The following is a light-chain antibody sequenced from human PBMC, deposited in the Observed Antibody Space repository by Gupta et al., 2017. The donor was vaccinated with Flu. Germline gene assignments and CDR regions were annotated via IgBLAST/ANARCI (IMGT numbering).Light chain of an antibody. J-gene: IGKJ1*01. CDR3: QQSDSTPSGT. V-gene: IGKV1-39*01. CDR1: QSISSY. Sequence: DIQMTQSPSSLSASVGDRVTITCRASQSISSYLNWYQQKPGKAPKLLIYAASSLQSGVPSRFSGSGSGTDFTLTISSRQPEDFATYYGQQSDSTPSGTCGQGTXVEIK. CDR2: AAS.